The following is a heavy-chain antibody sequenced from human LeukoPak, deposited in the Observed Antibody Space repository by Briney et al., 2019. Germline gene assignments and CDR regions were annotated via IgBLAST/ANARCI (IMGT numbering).Heavy chain of an antibody. CDR3: ARHALDQQLVHPTWFDP. CDR2: IYYSGST. CDR1: GGSISSSSYY. J-gene: IGHJ5*02. Sequence: SETLSLTCTVSGGSISSSSYYWGWIRQPPGKGLEWIGSIYYSGSTYYNPSLKSRVTISVDTSKNQFSLKLSSVTAADTAVYYCARHALDQQLVHPTWFDPWGQGTLVTVSS. V-gene: IGHV4-39*01. D-gene: IGHD6-13*01.